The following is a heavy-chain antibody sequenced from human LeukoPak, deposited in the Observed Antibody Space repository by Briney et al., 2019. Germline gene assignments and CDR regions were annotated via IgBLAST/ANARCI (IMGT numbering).Heavy chain of an antibody. D-gene: IGHD2-15*01. V-gene: IGHV4-39*01. CDR1: GGSISSNTYH. CDR2: IYYSGST. J-gene: IGHJ5*02. Sequence: SETLSLTCTVSGGSISSNTYHWGWIRQPPGKGLEWIGSIYYSGSTYYNPSLKSRVTISVDTSKNQFSLRLTSVTATDTAVYYCARRSVVVAARGWFDPWSQGTLVTVSS. CDR3: ARRSVVVAARGWFDP.